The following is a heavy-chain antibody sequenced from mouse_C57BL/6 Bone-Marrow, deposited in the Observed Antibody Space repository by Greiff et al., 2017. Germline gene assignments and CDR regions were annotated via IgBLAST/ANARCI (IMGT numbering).Heavy chain of an antibody. CDR1: GYTFTDYY. CDR3: ARFRIYYYGRDAMDY. V-gene: IGHV1-26*01. CDR2: INPNNGGT. D-gene: IGHD1-1*01. J-gene: IGHJ4*01. Sequence: VQLQQSGPELVKPGASVKISCKASGYTFTDYYMNWVKQSHGKSLEWIGDINPNNGGTSYNQKFKGKATLTVDKSSSTAYMELRSLTSEDSAVYYCARFRIYYYGRDAMDYWGQGTSVTVSS.